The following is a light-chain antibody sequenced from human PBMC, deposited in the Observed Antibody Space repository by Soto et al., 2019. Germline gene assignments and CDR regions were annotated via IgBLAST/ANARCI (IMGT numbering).Light chain of an antibody. Sequence: EIVLTQSPGTLSLSPGERATLSCRASQSVSSSYLAWYQQKPGQAPRLLVYGASSRATGIPDRLCGSGSGTDFTLNISRLEPEDLAVYYCQRYGSSPSVGGGTKVEIK. V-gene: IGKV3-20*01. CDR1: QSVSSSY. CDR3: QRYGSSPS. J-gene: IGKJ4*01. CDR2: GAS.